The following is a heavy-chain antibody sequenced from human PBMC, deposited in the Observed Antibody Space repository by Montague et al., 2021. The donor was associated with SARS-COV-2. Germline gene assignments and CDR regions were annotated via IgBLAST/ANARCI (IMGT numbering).Heavy chain of an antibody. Sequence: SETLSLTCTVSGGSISSSSYYWGWIRQPPGKGLEWIGSIYYSGSTCYNPSLKSRVTISVDTSKNQFSLKLSSVTAADTAVYYCARGVTTIVVVMRYNWFDPWGQGTLVTVSS. V-gene: IGHV4-39*01. D-gene: IGHD3-22*01. CDR3: ARGVTTIVVVMRYNWFDP. CDR1: GGSISSSSYY. CDR2: IYYSGST. J-gene: IGHJ5*02.